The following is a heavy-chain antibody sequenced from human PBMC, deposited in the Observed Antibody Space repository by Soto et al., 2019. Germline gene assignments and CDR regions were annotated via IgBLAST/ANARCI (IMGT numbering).Heavy chain of an antibody. Sequence: EVQLLESGGGLVQPGGSLRLSCAASGFTFSNYAMTWVRQAPGKGLEWVSAISGTGGRTYYADSVKGRFTFSRDNSKNTLYLQMTCLRAEDTAVYYCAKVANYDYIWGSHFDYWGQGTMVTVSS. D-gene: IGHD3-16*01. CDR2: ISGTGGRT. CDR1: GFTFSNYA. V-gene: IGHV3-23*01. CDR3: AKVANYDYIWGSHFDY. J-gene: IGHJ4*02.